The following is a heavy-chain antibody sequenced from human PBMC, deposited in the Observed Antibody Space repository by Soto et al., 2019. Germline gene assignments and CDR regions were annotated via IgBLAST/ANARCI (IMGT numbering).Heavy chain of an antibody. CDR1: RDCSCRSS. CDR3: ARDFAGRQVGGYYYYGMYV. V-gene: IGHV4-59*01. CDR2: IYYSGST. D-gene: IGHD3-10*01. J-gene: IGHJ6*02. Sequence: SDSRSVARAVWRDCSCRSSSYYLRQTPGTGLEWIGYIYYSGSTNYNPSRKSRVTISVDTSKNQFSLKLSSVTAADTAVYYCARDFAGRQVGGYYYYGMYVWAQGTTLTVSS.